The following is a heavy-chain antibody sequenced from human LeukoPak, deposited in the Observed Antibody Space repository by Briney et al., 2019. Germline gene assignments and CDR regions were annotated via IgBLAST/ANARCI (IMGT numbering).Heavy chain of an antibody. V-gene: IGHV4-30-2*01. CDR2: IYHSGST. CDR1: GGSISSGGYS. D-gene: IGHD2-2*01. J-gene: IGHJ3*02. Sequence: PSQTLSLTCAVSGGSISSGGYSWSWIRQPPGQGLEWIAYIYHSGSTIYNPSLKSRVTISADTSKNQFSLRLSSVTAADTAVYYCAIIVVIPAAPDAFDIWGQGTMVTVSS. CDR3: AIIVVIPAAPDAFDI.